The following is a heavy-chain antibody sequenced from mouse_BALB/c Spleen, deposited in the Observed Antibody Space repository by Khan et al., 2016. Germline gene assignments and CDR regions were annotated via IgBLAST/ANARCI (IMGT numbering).Heavy chain of an antibody. D-gene: IGHD1-1*01. J-gene: IGHJ3*01. CDR2: ISYSGST. Sequence: EVQLQESGPGLVKPSQSLSLTCTVTGYSITSDYAWYWLRPFPGNKLEWMGYISYSGSTSYNPSLKSRISITRDKSKNQFFLQLTSVNTEDTATYYCATTVVAPRVAYWGQGTLVTVSA. CDR3: ATTVVAPRVAY. CDR1: GYSITSDYA. V-gene: IGHV3-2*02.